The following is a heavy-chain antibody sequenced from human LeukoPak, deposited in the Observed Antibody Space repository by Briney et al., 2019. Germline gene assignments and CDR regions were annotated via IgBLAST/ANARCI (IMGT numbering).Heavy chain of an antibody. Sequence: GASVKVSCKASGYTFTSYYMHWVRQAPGQGLEWMGWISCYNGDTIYAQNVQGRVTMTTDASTRTAYIELRNLRSDDTAMYYCARDPSNSSGYHAHFDSWGQGTLVTVSS. V-gene: IGHV1-18*04. J-gene: IGHJ4*02. CDR3: ARDPSNSSGYHAHFDS. CDR1: GYTFTSYY. D-gene: IGHD3-22*01. CDR2: ISCYNGDT.